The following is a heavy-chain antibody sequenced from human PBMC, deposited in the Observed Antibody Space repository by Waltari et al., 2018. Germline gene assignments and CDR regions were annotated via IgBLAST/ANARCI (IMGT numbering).Heavy chain of an antibody. CDR3: ARGDGDGANFYFDY. CDR1: GGSLNSGRYS. J-gene: IGHJ4*02. CDR2: CYARDHT. Sequence: QVQLQESGPGLVKPSQTLSLTCTVSGGSLNSGRYSWSWIRQPAGKGLEWIGLCYARDHTKYNPSRKRRVTISLDTSNNQFSLSLGSVTAADTAVYYCARGDGDGANFYFDYWGQGTLVTGSS. D-gene: IGHD1-1*01. V-gene: IGHV4-61*02.